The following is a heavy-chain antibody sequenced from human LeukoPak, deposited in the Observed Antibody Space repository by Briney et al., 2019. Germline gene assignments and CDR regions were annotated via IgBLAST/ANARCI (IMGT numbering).Heavy chain of an antibody. V-gene: IGHV4-39*01. CDR1: GGSISSSSYY. CDR2: IYYSGST. J-gene: IGHJ4*02. CDR3: ARQPLRGPVSGEDY. Sequence: SETLSLTCTVSGGSISSSSYYWGWIRQPPGKGLEWLGSIYYSGSTYYNPSLKSRVTISVDTSKNQFSLKLSSVTAADTAVYYCARQPLRGPVSGEDYWGQGTLVTVPS. D-gene: IGHD1-14*01.